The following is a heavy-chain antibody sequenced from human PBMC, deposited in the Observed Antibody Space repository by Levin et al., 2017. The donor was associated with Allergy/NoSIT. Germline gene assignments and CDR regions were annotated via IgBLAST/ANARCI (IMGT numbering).Heavy chain of an antibody. CDR2: ITGSGDIS. D-gene: IGHD3-9*01. Sequence: GGSLRLSCAVSGFPFRSHAMTWVRQAPGKGLEWVSTITGSGDISFYADSVKGRFTISRDNSKNTLYVQMDSLRAEDTAVYYCAKDGHITDWYYYMDVWGKGTTVTVSS. V-gene: IGHV3-23*01. CDR1: GFPFRSHA. CDR3: AKDGHITDWYYYMDV. J-gene: IGHJ6*03.